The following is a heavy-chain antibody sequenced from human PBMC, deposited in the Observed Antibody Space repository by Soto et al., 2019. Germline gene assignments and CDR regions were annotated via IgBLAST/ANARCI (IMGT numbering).Heavy chain of an antibody. CDR1: GYSFITYW. J-gene: IGHJ4*02. CDR2: IYPGNSDT. D-gene: IGHD3-9*01. V-gene: IGHV5-51*01. CDR3: ARHVYYDVLKKNY. Sequence: GESLKISCQASGYSFITYWISWVRQMPGKGLEWMGIIYPGNSDTRYSPSFQGQVTISADTSISTAYLEWSSLKASDTAIYYCARHVYYDVLKKNYWGQGTLVTVSS.